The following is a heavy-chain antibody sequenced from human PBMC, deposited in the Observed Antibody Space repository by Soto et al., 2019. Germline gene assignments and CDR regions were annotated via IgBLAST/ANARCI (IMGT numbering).Heavy chain of an antibody. CDR3: ASWSAWNPLYYHGMDV. Sequence: QVHLLQSGAEVKKPGSSLKVSCKVSGGAFTNYSLNWVRHSPGQGLEWLGGLIPLHNTSNYSKKFVGRLSVTADISSSTVYMHLSGLTSGDTATHYCASWSAWNPLYYHGMDVWGQGTTVTVSS. V-gene: IGHV1-69*06. CDR1: GGAFTNYS. D-gene: IGHD1-1*01. CDR2: LIPLHNTS. J-gene: IGHJ6*02.